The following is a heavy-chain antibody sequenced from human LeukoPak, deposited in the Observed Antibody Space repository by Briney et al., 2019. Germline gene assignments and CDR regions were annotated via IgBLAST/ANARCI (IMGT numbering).Heavy chain of an antibody. CDR3: ARAWSESYYFDR. CDR1: GYYISGGYY. D-gene: IGHD3-10*01. Sequence: SETLSLTCDVSGYYISGGYYWGWIRQPPGKGLEWIGSIHHSGSVYPNPSLKSRVTISVDTARNQFSLKVSSVTAADTAMYYCARAWSESYYFDRWGQGNLVTVSS. J-gene: IGHJ4*02. CDR2: IHHSGSV. V-gene: IGHV4-38-2*01.